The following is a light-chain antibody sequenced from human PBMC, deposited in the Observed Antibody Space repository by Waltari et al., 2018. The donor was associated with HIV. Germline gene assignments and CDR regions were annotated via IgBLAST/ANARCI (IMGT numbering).Light chain of an antibody. CDR1: ALPKQY. CDR2: KDT. J-gene: IGLJ3*02. CDR3: QSPDSSGPWV. Sequence: SYELTQPPSVSVSPGQTARTTCSGDALPKQYAYWYQQKPGQAPVLVIYKDTERPSGTPERFSGSSSGTTVTLTISGVQAEDEADYYCQSPDSSGPWVFGGGTKLTVL. V-gene: IGLV3-25*03.